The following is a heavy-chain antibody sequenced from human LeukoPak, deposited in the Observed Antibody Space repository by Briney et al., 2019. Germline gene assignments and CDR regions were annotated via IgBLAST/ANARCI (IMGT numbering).Heavy chain of an antibody. Sequence: ASVKVSCKASGYTFTGYYMHWVRQAPGQGLEWMGWINPNSGGTNYAQKFQGRVTMTRDTSISTAYMELSRLRSDDTAVYYCAKDVGDSGSYYRLFDYWGQGTLVTVSS. J-gene: IGHJ4*02. D-gene: IGHD1-26*01. CDR2: INPNSGGT. V-gene: IGHV1-2*02. CDR1: GYTFTGYY. CDR3: AKDVGDSGSYYRLFDY.